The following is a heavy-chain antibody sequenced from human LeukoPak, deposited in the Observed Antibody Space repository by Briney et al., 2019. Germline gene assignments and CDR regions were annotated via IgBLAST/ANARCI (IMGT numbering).Heavy chain of an antibody. CDR2: ISERGGST. CDR1: GFSLSNYA. Sequence: GGSLRLSCVVSGFSLSNYAMSWVRQAPGKGLEWVSYISERGGSTTYADSVKGRFTISRDNAKNSLYLQMNSLRAEDTAVYYCARDRCSSTGCATSPANYYYYGKDVWGQGTTVTVSS. D-gene: IGHD2-2*01. V-gene: IGHV3-23*01. CDR3: ARDRCSSTGCATSPANYYYYGKDV. J-gene: IGHJ6*02.